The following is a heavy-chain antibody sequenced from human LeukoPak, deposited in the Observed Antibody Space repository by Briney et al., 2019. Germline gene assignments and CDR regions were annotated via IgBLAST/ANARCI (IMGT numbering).Heavy chain of an antibody. Sequence: GGSLRLSCTASGFKFSDAWMTWVRQAPGKGLEWLGRIKRGGSTDYAVPVNNRFTISRDDSKNTIYLQINGLKTGDTAVYYCKWERTVYYSLDVWGQGTTVTVSS. D-gene: IGHD1-26*01. CDR2: IKRGGST. CDR1: GFKFSDAW. J-gene: IGHJ6*02. V-gene: IGHV3-15*01. CDR3: KWERTVYYSLDV.